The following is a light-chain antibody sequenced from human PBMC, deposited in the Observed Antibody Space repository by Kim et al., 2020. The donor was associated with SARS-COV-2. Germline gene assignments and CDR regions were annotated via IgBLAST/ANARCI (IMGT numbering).Light chain of an antibody. V-gene: IGLV3-21*04. CDR2: FDT. CDR3: QVWDSSSDHQV. CDR1: NIGSKS. Sequence: APGQTARIAFGGSNIGSKSVPWHQQKVGQAPVLVIYFDTDRPSGIPDRFSGSNSGNTATLTISRVDAGDEADYYCQVWDSSSDHQVFGGGTQLTVL. J-gene: IGLJ2*01.